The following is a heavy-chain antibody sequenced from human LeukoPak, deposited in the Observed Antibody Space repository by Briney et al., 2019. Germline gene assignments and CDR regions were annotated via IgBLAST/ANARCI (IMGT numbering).Heavy chain of an antibody. CDR2: INPNSGGT. Sequence: GASVKVSCKASGYTFTGYYMHWVRQAPGQGLEWMGWINPNSGGTNYAQKFQGRVTMTRDTSISTAYMELSRLRSDGTAVYYCARDLPAVAGFDYWGQGTLVTVSS. J-gene: IGHJ4*02. V-gene: IGHV1-2*02. CDR1: GYTFTGYY. D-gene: IGHD6-19*01. CDR3: ARDLPAVAGFDY.